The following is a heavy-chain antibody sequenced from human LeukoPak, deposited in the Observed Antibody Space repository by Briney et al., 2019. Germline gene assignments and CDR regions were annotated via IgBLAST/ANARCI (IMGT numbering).Heavy chain of an antibody. D-gene: IGHD5-24*01. J-gene: IGHJ4*02. Sequence: GGSLRLSCAASGFTFSSYAMHWVRQAPGKGLEWVAVISYDGSNKYYADSVKGRFTISRDNTRNTLYLQMNSLRVEDTAVYYCARDSSGWLQLSSTFDYWGQGTLVTVSS. CDR2: ISYDGSNK. CDR1: GFTFSSYA. CDR3: ARDSSGWLQLSSTFDY. V-gene: IGHV3-30*04.